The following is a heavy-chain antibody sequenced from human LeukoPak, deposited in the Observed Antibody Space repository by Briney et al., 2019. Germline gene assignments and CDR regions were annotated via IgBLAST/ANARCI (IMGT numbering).Heavy chain of an antibody. CDR3: ARDDNSGYYSFDY. V-gene: IGHV1-2*02. J-gene: IGHJ4*02. D-gene: IGHD3-22*01. CDR1: GYTFTGYY. CDR2: INPNSGGT. Sequence: ASVKVSCKASGYTFTGYYMHWVRQAPGQGLERMGWINPNSGGTNYAQKLQGRVTMTRDTSISTAYMELSRLRSDDTAIYYCARDDNSGYYSFDYWGQGTLVTVSS.